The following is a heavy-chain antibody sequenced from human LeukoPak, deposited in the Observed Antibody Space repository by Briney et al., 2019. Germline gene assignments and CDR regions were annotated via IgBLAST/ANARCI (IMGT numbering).Heavy chain of an antibody. Sequence: PGGSLRLSCAALGFSVSTNYMNWVRPAPGKGLGWVSILYSGSSTYYADSVESRFIVSRDSSKNTLSLQMNDLRAEDTAVYYCARVGDHFHWYLDLWGRGTLVTVPS. CDR2: LYSGSST. V-gene: IGHV3-53*01. D-gene: IGHD3-3*02. CDR3: ARVGDHFHWYLDL. J-gene: IGHJ2*01. CDR1: GFSVSTNY.